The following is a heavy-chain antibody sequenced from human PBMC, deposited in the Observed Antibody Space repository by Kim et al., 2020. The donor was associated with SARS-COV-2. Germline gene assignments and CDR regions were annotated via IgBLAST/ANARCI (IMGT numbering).Heavy chain of an antibody. D-gene: IGHD3-10*01. CDR3: ARSFMALSSNWFDP. CDR1: GGSISSGGYY. Sequence: SETLSLTCTVSGGSISSGGYYWSWIRQHPGKGLEWIGYIYYSGSTYYNPSLKSRVTISVDTSKNQFSLKLSSVTAADTAVYYCARSFMALSSNWFDPWGQGTLGTVSS. CDR2: IYYSGST. V-gene: IGHV4-31*03. J-gene: IGHJ5*02.